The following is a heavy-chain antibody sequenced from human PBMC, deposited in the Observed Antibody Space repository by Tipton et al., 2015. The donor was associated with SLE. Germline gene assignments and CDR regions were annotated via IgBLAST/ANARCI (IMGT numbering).Heavy chain of an antibody. V-gene: IGHV4-31*03. CDR2: IYYSGTT. CDR3: ARDYRIWSGYHMYFDL. Sequence: TLSLTCSVSGDSIGTGGHYWSWVRQHPGKGLEWIGYIYYSGTTFYNPSLKSRLTISVDTSKNQFFLRLRSVTAADTAVYFCARDYRIWSGYHMYFDLWGRGSLVSVSS. D-gene: IGHD3-3*01. CDR1: GDSIGTGGHY. J-gene: IGHJ2*01.